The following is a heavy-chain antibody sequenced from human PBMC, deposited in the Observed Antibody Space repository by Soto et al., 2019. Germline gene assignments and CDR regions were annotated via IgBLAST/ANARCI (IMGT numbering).Heavy chain of an antibody. D-gene: IGHD3-22*01. Sequence: QPGGSLRLSCAASGFTFSSYGMHWVRQAPGKGLEWVAVISYDGSNKYYADSVKGRFTISRDNSKNTLYLQMNSLRAEDTAVYYCAKLDVLYYDSSGYYSDPIDYWGQGTLVTVSS. CDR1: GFTFSSYG. CDR2: ISYDGSNK. V-gene: IGHV3-30*18. J-gene: IGHJ4*02. CDR3: AKLDVLYYDSSGYYSDPIDY.